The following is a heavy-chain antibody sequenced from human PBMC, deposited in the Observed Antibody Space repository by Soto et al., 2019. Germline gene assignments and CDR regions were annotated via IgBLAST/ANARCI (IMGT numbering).Heavy chain of an antibody. D-gene: IGHD5-12*01. CDR3: ARGPSGAYDPSWFEP. J-gene: IGHJ5*02. Sequence: VGSLRLSCASSVLTFSSYWMHCVRQSPGKWLVWVSHINSDGSSTNDADFVKGRFTISRDNYQNILYLQMHSLRVEDTAVYYCARGPSGAYDPSWFEPWGQGTLVSVSS. CDR2: INSDGSST. CDR1: VLTFSSYW. V-gene: IGHV3-74*01.